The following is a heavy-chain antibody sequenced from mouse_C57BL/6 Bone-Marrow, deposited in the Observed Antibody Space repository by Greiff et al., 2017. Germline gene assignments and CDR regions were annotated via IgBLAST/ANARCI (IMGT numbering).Heavy chain of an antibody. CDR2: ISDGGSYT. V-gene: IGHV5-4*03. CDR1: GFTFSSYA. J-gene: IGHJ3*01. CDR3: ASPYYYGSSYGFAY. D-gene: IGHD1-1*01. Sequence: DVKLVESGGGLVKPGGSLKLSCAASGFTFSSYAMSWVRQTPEKRLEWVATISDGGSYTYYPDNVKGRFTISRDNAKNNLYLQMSHLKSEDTAMYYCASPYYYGSSYGFAYWGQGTLVTVSA.